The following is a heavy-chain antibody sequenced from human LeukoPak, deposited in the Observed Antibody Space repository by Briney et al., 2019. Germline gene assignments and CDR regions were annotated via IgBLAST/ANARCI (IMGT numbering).Heavy chain of an antibody. V-gene: IGHV4-34*01. D-gene: IGHD3-22*01. CDR1: GFTFSSYW. Sequence: PGGSLRLSCAASGFTFSSYWMNWARQPPGKGLEWIGEINHSGSTNYNPSLKSRVTISVDTSKNQFSLKLSSVTAADTAVYYCARKTMIVVVNWFDPWGQGTLVTVSS. CDR3: ARKTMIVVVNWFDP. J-gene: IGHJ5*02. CDR2: INHSGST.